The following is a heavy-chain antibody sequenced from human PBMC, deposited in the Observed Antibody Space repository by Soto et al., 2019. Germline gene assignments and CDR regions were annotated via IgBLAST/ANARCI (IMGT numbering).Heavy chain of an antibody. CDR2: ISAYNGNT. CDR1: GYTFTSYG. V-gene: IGHV1-18*01. D-gene: IGHD3-10*01. Sequence: ASVKLSCEASGYTFTSYGISWVRQAPEQGLEWMGWISAYNGNTNYAQKLQGRVTMTTDTSTSTAYMELRSLRSDDTAVYYCARDGSGSYLAFGLFDYWGQGTLVTVSS. J-gene: IGHJ4*02. CDR3: ARDGSGSYLAFGLFDY.